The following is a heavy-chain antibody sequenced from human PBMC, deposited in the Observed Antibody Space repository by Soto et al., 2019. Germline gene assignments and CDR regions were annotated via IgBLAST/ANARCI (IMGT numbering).Heavy chain of an antibody. CDR3: ARHRIAAAGYFDY. D-gene: IGHD6-13*01. J-gene: IGHJ4*02. CDR2: IWYDGTKK. V-gene: IGHV3-33*08. CDR1: GFTFSSYG. Sequence: GGSLRLSCAASGFTFSSYGMHWVRQAPGKGLEWVAVIWYDGTKKYYADSVKGRFNISRDNSKNTLYLEMNSLRAEDTAVYYCARHRIAAAGYFDYWGQGTLVTVSS.